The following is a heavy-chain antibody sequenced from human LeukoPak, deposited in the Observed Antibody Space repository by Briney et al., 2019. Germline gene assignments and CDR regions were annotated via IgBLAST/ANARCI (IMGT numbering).Heavy chain of an antibody. CDR2: ISSSSSYI. CDR1: RFTLSSYS. J-gene: IGHJ1*01. Sequence: GGSLRLSCAASRFTLSSYSMNWVRQAPGKGLEWVSSISSSSSYIYYADSVKGRFTISRDNAKNSLYLQMNSLRAEDTAVYYCARDPPLAAADPPFQHWGQGTLVTVSS. V-gene: IGHV3-21*01. CDR3: ARDPPLAAADPPFQH. D-gene: IGHD6-13*01.